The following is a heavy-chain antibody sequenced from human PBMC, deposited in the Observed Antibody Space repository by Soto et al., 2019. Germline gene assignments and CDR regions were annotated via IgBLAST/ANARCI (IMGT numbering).Heavy chain of an antibody. D-gene: IGHD1-7*01. J-gene: IGHJ4*02. CDR1: GGAISSGDYY. V-gene: IGHV4-30-4*01. CDR2: IYYSGST. Sequence: PSETLSLTCTVSGGAISSGDYYWSWIRQPPGKGLEWIGYIYYSGSTYYNPSLKSRVTISVDTSKNQFSLKLSSVTAADTAVHYCARGRGPGDNWNYGTYYFDYWGQGTLVTVSS. CDR3: ARGRGPGDNWNYGTYYFDY.